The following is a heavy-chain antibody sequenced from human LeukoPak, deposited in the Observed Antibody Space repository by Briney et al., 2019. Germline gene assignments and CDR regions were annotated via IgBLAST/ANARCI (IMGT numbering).Heavy chain of an antibody. CDR3: ARESRYMDV. V-gene: IGHV4-4*07. CDR2: VYSSGNT. CDR1: GDSISIYH. Sequence: SETLSLTCTVSGDSISIYHWSWIRQPAGKGLEWIGRVYSSGNTNYNPSLKGRVTMSIDTSRKQLSLKLSSVTAADTAVYYCARESRYMDVWGKGTTVTVSS. J-gene: IGHJ6*03.